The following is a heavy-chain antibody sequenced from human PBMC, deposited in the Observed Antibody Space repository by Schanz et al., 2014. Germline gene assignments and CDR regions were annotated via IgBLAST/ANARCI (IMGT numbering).Heavy chain of an antibody. D-gene: IGHD2-21*02. CDR3: TRLVVTPLSDAFDI. J-gene: IGHJ3*02. CDR2: IISDGSVT. CDR1: GFTMRNEW. V-gene: IGHV3-74*02. Sequence: EVQLVESGGGLVKPGGSLRLSCAASGFTMRNEWMSWVRQAPGKGLEWVSRIISDGSVTNYADSVKGRFTISRDNARNTLYLQMNSLRAEDTAVYYCTRLVVTPLSDAFDIWGQGTLVTVSS.